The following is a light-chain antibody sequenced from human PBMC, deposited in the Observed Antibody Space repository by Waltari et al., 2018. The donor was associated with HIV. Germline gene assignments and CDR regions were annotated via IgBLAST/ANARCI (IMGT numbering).Light chain of an antibody. CDR1: SSNIGAGYD. V-gene: IGLV1-40*01. Sequence: QSVLTQPPSVSGAPGQRVTISCTGSSSNIGAGYDVHWYQQLPGTAPKLLIYGNSNRPSGVPDRFSGSKSGTSASLAITGLQAEDEADDYCQSYDSSLSGLGVFGGGTKRTVL. J-gene: IGLJ3*02. CDR3: QSYDSSLSGLGV. CDR2: GNS.